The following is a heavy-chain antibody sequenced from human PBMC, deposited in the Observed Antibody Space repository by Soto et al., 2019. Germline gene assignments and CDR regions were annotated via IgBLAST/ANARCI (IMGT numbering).Heavy chain of an antibody. Sequence: ASVKVSCKASGYTFTDYYMHWVRQAPGQGLEWMGWINPNSGGTNYAQKFQGRVTMTRDTSISTAYMDLSRLRSDDTAVYYCARDPPTYGDYVSYYAFDIWGQGXMVTV. V-gene: IGHV1-2*02. J-gene: IGHJ3*02. D-gene: IGHD4-17*01. CDR2: INPNSGGT. CDR3: ARDPPTYGDYVSYYAFDI. CDR1: GYTFTDYY.